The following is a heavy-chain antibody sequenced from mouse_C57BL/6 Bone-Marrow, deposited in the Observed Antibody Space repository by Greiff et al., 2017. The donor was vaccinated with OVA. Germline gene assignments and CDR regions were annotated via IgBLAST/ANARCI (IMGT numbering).Heavy chain of an antibody. CDR3: AKITAVADWYFDV. Sequence: VQLQQPGAELVKPGASVKLSCKASGYTFTSYWMHWVKQRPGQGLEWIGMIHPNSGSTNYNEKFKSKAILTVDKASSTAYMQLSSLTSEDSAVYYCAKITAVADWYFDVWGTGTTVTVSS. CDR2: IHPNSGST. V-gene: IGHV1-64*01. J-gene: IGHJ1*03. D-gene: IGHD1-1*01. CDR1: GYTFTSYW.